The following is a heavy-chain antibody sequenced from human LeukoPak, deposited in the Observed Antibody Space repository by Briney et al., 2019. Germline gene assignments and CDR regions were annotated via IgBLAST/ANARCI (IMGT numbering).Heavy chain of an antibody. Sequence: ASVKVSCKASGGTFSSYAISWVRQAPGQGLEWMGGIIPIFGTANYAQKFQGRVTITADESTSTAYMELSRLRSDDTAVYYCAREAVVPAAIWQSDWFDPWGQGTLVTVSS. J-gene: IGHJ5*02. CDR1: GGTFSSYA. D-gene: IGHD2-2*01. CDR3: AREAVVPAAIWQSDWFDP. CDR2: IIPIFGTA. V-gene: IGHV1-69*13.